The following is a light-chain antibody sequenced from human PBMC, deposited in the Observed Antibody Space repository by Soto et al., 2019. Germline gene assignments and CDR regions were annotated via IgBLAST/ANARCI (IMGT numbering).Light chain of an antibody. CDR1: SSDVGSYDL. J-gene: IGLJ2*01. CDR3: CSYVGSSAFG. CDR2: EGT. Sequence: QSALTQPASVSGSPGQSITISCTATSSDVGSYDLLSWYQQHPGKAPKLIIYEGTKRPSGVSNRFSGSKSGNTASLTISGLQAEDEADYYCCSYVGSSAFGFGGGTKVTVL. V-gene: IGLV2-23*03.